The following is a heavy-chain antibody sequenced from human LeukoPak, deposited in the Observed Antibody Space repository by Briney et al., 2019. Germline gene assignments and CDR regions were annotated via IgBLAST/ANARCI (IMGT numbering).Heavy chain of an antibody. J-gene: IGHJ4*02. CDR2: INPNSGGT. CDR3: ARDQAVVVIAMGY. D-gene: IGHD2-21*01. Sequence: ASVKISCKVSGYTFTGYYMHLVRQAPGQGLEWMGWINPNSGGTNYAQKFQGRVTMTRDTSISTAYMELSRLRSDDTAVYYCARDQAVVVIAMGYWGQGTLVTVSS. V-gene: IGHV1-2*02. CDR1: GYTFTGYY.